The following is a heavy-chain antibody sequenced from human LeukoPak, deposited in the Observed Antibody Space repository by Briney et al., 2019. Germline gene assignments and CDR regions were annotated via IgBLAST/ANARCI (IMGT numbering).Heavy chain of an antibody. CDR3: AKPGGVVPEGSFQH. CDR1: GFTFSSFW. J-gene: IGHJ1*01. Sequence: GGSLRLSCAASGFTFSSFWMSWVRQAPGKGLEWVAVISYDGSNKYYADSVKGRFTISRDNSKNTLYLQMNSLRAEDTAVYYCAKPGGVVPEGSFQHWGQGTLVTVSS. V-gene: IGHV3-30*18. CDR2: ISYDGSNK. D-gene: IGHD2-2*01.